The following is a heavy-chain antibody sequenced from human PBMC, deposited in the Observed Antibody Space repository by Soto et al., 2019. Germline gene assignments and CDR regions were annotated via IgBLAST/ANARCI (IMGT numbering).Heavy chain of an antibody. CDR3: VRDRDRRWFDP. CDR2: ISSDGDST. Sequence: KLVESGGGLVKPGGSLRLSCEASGFIFSDFYMAWIRQAPGKGLEWVSYISSDGDSTYADSVKGRFTISRDNAKNSLYLQRNRLRVEDMAVYYCVRDRDRRWFDPWGQGTLVTVSS. V-gene: IGHV3-11*01. J-gene: IGHJ5*02. CDR1: GFIFSDFY. D-gene: IGHD3-10*01.